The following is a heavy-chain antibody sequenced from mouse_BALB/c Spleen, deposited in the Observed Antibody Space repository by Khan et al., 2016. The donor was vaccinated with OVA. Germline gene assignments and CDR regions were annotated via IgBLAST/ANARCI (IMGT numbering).Heavy chain of an antibody. J-gene: IGHJ3*01. V-gene: IGHV1-9*01. CDR1: GYTFSSYW. Sequence: QVQLQQSGAELMKPGASVKISCKATGYTFSSYWIEWLKQRPGHGLEWIGDILPGSGSTNYNENFKGQATFTADTSSNTAYMQVSSLTSEDFAVFYGGGGGYGGFAYWGQGTLVTVSA. CDR2: ILPGSGST. D-gene: IGHD2-2*01. CDR3: GGGGYGGFAY.